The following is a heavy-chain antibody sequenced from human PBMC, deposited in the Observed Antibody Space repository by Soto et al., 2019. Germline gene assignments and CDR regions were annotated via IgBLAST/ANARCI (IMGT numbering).Heavy chain of an antibody. CDR1: GFTFSNAW. D-gene: IGHD7-27*01. J-gene: IGHJ4*02. CDR2: IKSKTDGGTT. CDR3: TTLPDLGLKPFDY. Sequence: EVQLVESGGGLVKPGGSLRLSCAASGFTFSNAWMNWVRQAPGKGLERVGRIKSKTDGGTTDYAAPVKGRFTISRDDSKNTLYLQMNSLKTEDTAVYYCTTLPDLGLKPFDYWGQGTLVTVSS. V-gene: IGHV3-15*07.